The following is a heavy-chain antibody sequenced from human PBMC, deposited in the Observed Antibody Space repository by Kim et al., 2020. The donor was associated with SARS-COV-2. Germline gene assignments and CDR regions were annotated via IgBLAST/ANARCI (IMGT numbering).Heavy chain of an antibody. D-gene: IGHD4-17*01. CDR3: AREGLRKTFDY. J-gene: IGHJ4*02. Sequence: TDTQKLQGRATMTTDTSTSTAYMELRSLRSDDTAVYYCAREGLRKTFDYWGQGTLVTVSS. V-gene: IGHV1-18*01.